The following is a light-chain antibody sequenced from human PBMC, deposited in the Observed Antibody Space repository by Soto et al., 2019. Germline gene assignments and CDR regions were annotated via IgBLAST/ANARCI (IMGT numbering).Light chain of an antibody. J-gene: IGKJ4*01. CDR3: QQRSNWPST. CDR1: QSVSSY. Sequence: EIVLTQSPATLSLSPGERAALSCMASQSVSSYLAWYQQKPGQAPRLLIYDASKRAPGIPARFTGSGSGTEFTHTISSLEPEDFAVSFCQQRSNWPSTFGGGTKVEI. V-gene: IGKV3-11*01. CDR2: DAS.